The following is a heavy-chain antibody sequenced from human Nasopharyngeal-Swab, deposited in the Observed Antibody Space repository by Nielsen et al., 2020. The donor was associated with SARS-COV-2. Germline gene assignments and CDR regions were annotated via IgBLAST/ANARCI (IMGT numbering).Heavy chain of an antibody. Sequence: WIRGPPGKGLEWVSSISSSSSYIYYADSVKGRFTISRDNAKNSLYLQMNSLRAEDTAVYYCARDLGYSSGWSGGGDGFDIWGQGTMVTVSS. V-gene: IGHV3-21*01. CDR3: ARDLGYSSGWSGGGDGFDI. D-gene: IGHD6-19*01. CDR2: ISSSSSYI. J-gene: IGHJ3*02.